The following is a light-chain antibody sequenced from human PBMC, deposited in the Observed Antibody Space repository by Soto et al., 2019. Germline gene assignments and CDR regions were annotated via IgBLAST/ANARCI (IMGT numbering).Light chain of an antibody. CDR2: AAS. Sequence: DSPTNQSPSSLSAYEGKRVTITCRASQNIKNWLAWYQQKPGKAPNLLFYAASSLQSGVPSRCTGGGSGTDFTLTISWLQPEYFATYCYQLSYIPPITFGQGTRLEIK. CDR1: QNIKNW. CDR3: QLSYIPPIT. J-gene: IGKJ5*01. V-gene: IGKV1-39*01.